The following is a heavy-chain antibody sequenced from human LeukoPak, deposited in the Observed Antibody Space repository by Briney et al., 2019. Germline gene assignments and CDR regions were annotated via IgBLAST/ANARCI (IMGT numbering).Heavy chain of an antibody. CDR1: GYTFTNYF. CDR2: INPNDDTK. D-gene: IGHD5-18*01. J-gene: IGHJ5*02. Sequence: EASVRVSCKASGYTFTNYFMHWVRQAPGQGLEWMGVINPNDDTKAYAQRFQGRVAVTRDTSTSTVYMELSSLRSEDTAVYYCARSGGQYNYGLEVSWGQGTLVTVSS. CDR3: ARSGGQYNYGLEVS. V-gene: IGHV1-46*01.